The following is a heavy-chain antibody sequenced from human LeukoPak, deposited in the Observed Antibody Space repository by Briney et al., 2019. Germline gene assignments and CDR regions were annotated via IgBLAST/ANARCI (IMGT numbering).Heavy chain of an antibody. CDR2: ISSSGSTI. CDR1: GFTFSSYE. CDR3: ARYSGYDILTGYPPPGYFDY. D-gene: IGHD3-9*01. V-gene: IGHV3-48*03. J-gene: IGHJ4*02. Sequence: PGGSLRLSCAASGFTFSSYEMNWVRQAPGKGLEWVSYISSSGSTIYYADSVKGRFTISRDNAKNSLYLQMNSLRAEDTAVYYCARYSGYDILTGYPPPGYFDYWGRGTLVTASS.